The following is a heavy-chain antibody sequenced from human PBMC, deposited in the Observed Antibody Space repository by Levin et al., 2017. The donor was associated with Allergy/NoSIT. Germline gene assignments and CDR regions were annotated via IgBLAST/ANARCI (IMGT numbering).Heavy chain of an antibody. V-gene: IGHV4-31*03. D-gene: IGHD3-10*01. CDR1: GDVISSGNYY. Sequence: RSQTLSLTCSVSGDVISSGNYYWSWIRQHPGKGLEWIGYVYSTGVTYYNPTLESRFDISIDTSKSQFSLRLSSVTVADTAVYYCARVAWFAESYTYFDPWGQGTLVTVSS. CDR3: ARVAWFAESYTYFDP. J-gene: IGHJ4*02. CDR2: VYSTGVT.